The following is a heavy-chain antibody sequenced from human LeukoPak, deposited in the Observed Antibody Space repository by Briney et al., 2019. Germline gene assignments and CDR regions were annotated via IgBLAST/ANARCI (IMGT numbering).Heavy chain of an antibody. CDR1: GFTFSSFG. J-gene: IGHJ1*01. CDR3: AHDGGSGNYYAPFRN. CDR2: IWYDGTNK. D-gene: IGHD3-10*01. Sequence: GRSLRLSCAASGFTFSSFGMHWVRQAPGKGLEWVAVIWYDGTNKYYADSVKGRFTISRDNSKNTLYVQMNSLRDEDTAVYYCAHDGGSGNYYAPFRNWGQGTLVTVSS. V-gene: IGHV3-33*06.